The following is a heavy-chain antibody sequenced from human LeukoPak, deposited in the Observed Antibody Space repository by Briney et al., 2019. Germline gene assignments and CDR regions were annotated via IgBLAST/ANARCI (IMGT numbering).Heavy chain of an antibody. CDR1: GFAFSTFG. V-gene: IGHV3-33*01. J-gene: IGHJ4*02. Sequence: GRSLRLSCAASGFAFSTFGMHWVRQTPGKGLEWVAVIWHDASNKLYADSVKGRFTISRDNSQNTVFLQMNSLRAEDTAVYFCARDLSPDTATGMYYFDFRGQGTLVTVSS. CDR2: IWHDASNK. CDR3: ARDLSPDTATGMYYFDF. D-gene: IGHD6-13*01.